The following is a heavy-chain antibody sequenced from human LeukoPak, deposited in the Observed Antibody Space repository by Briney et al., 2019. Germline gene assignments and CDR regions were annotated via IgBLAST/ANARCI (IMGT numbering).Heavy chain of an antibody. V-gene: IGHV3-23*01. CDR3: AKAQWKVGATDYFDY. J-gene: IGHJ4*02. D-gene: IGHD1-26*01. CDR2: INDNGGQR. Sequence: GGSLRLSCAASGFAFNNYAMTWVRQAPGKGLEWVSNINDNGGQRHYADSVKGRFTISRDNSKNTLFLQMDSLRAEDTAVYYCAKAQWKVGATDYFDYWGQGILVTVSS. CDR1: GFAFNNYA.